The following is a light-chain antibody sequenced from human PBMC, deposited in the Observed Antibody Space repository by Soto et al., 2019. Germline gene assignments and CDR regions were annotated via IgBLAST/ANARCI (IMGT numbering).Light chain of an antibody. CDR3: QQHNNWPLT. Sequence: VVLTQSPGTLSVSPGERATLSCRASQSVGSNLAWYQQKPGQAPRLLIYAASTRATGIPARFSGSGSGTDFTLTISSLQSEDFAVYYCQQHNNWPLTVGGGTKVEIK. J-gene: IGKJ4*01. CDR2: AAS. V-gene: IGKV3-15*01. CDR1: QSVGSN.